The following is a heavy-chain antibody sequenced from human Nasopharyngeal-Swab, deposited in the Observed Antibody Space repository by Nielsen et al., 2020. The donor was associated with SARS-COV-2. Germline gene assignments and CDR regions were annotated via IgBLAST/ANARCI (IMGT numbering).Heavy chain of an antibody. Sequence: ESLKISCAVSGGSISSGGYSWSWIRQPPGKGLEWIGYIYYSGSTNYNPSLKSRVTISVDTSKNQFSLKLSSVTAADTAVYYCAREGYYDSSGYYQGGSIDYWGQGTLVTVSS. CDR2: IYYSGST. D-gene: IGHD3-22*01. CDR1: GGSISSGGYS. J-gene: IGHJ4*02. CDR3: AREGYYDSSGYYQGGSIDY. V-gene: IGHV4-61*08.